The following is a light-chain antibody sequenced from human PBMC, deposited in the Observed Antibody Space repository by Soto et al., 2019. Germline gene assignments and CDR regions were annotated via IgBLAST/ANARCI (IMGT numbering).Light chain of an antibody. CDR2: GNS. CDR1: SSNIGAGYD. V-gene: IGLV1-40*01. Sequence: QSVLTQPPSVSGAQGQRVTISCTGSSSNIGAGYDLHWYQQLPGTAPKLLIYGNSNRPSGVPDRFSGSKSGTSASLAITGLQAEDEADYYCQSYDSSLSGWVFGGGTKLTVL. CDR3: QSYDSSLSGWV. J-gene: IGLJ3*02.